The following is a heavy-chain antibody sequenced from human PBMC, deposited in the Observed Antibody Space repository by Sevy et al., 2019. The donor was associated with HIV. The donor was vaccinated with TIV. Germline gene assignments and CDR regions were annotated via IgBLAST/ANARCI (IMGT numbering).Heavy chain of an antibody. V-gene: IGHV4-39*01. Sequence: SETLSLTCTVSGASINKSSYFWGWIRQSPGTGLEWIGIIYYSGTTFYNPSLRSRVTISVDTSKNQISLRLGSVTAADTAVYYCARRGGYCGSDCYSRWFDPWGQGTLVHRLL. D-gene: IGHD2-21*02. CDR2: IYYSGTT. CDR3: ARRGGYCGSDCYSRWFDP. CDR1: GASINKSSYF. J-gene: IGHJ5*02.